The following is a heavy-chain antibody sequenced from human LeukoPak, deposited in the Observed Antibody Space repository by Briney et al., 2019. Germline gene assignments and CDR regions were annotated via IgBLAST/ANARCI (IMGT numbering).Heavy chain of an antibody. CDR2: IYYSGST. CDR3: ARETPNYGVGY. D-gene: IGHD4-17*01. V-gene: IGHV4-31*02. Sequence: LRLSCAASGFTFSSYAMSWIRQHPGKGLEWIGYIYYSGSTYYNPSLKSRVTISVDTSKNQFSLKLSSVTAADTAVYYCARETPNYGVGYWGRGTLVTVSS. J-gene: IGHJ4*02. CDR1: GFTFSSYA.